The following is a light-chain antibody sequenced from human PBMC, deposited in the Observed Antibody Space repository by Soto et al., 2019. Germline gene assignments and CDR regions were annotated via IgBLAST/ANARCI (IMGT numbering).Light chain of an antibody. CDR2: DVT. J-gene: IGLJ1*01. CDR3: FSYTITTSYV. V-gene: IGLV2-14*01. CDR1: TNDIGLYNY. Sequence: QSVLTQPASVSGSPGQSITISCTGTTNDIGLYNYVSWYQRHPGKAPKLMIYDVTNRPSGVSLRFSGSKSGNTASLTISGLQVEDEAEYYCFSYTITTSYVFGTGTKLTVL.